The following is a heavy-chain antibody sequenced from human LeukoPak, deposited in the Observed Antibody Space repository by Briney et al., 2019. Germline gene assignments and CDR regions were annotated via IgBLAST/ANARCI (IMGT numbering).Heavy chain of an antibody. V-gene: IGHV1-46*01. CDR3: ARVRISDSSGYYSSIDY. J-gene: IGHJ4*02. D-gene: IGHD3-22*01. Sequence: ASVKVSCKASGYTFTGYYMHWVRQAPGQGLEWMGIINPSGGSTSYAQKFQGRVTMTRDTSTSTIYMELSSLRSEDTAVYYCARVRISDSSGYYSSIDYWGQGTLVTVSS. CDR2: INPSGGST. CDR1: GYTFTGYY.